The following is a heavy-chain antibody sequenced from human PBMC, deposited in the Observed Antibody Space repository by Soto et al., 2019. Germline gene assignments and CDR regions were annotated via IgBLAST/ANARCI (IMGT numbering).Heavy chain of an antibody. Sequence: SETLSLTCTVSGGSISSSSYYWGWIRQPPGKGLEWIGSIYYSGSTYYNPSLKSRVTISVDTSKNQFSLKLSSVTAADTAVYYCARLAPLYLVVVPAAPFDIWGQGTMVTVSS. CDR1: GGSISSSSYY. CDR2: IYYSGST. D-gene: IGHD2-2*01. CDR3: ARLAPLYLVVVPAAPFDI. J-gene: IGHJ3*02. V-gene: IGHV4-39*01.